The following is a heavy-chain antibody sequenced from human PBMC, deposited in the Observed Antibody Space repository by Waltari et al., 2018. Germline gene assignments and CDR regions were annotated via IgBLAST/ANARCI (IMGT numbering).Heavy chain of an antibody. J-gene: IGHJ4*02. CDR2: IYYSGST. CDR1: GGSISSSSYY. CDR3: ARPPHSSSWFYFDY. D-gene: IGHD6-13*01. Sequence: QLQLQESGPGLVKPSETLSLTCTVSGGSISSSSYYWGWIRPPPGNGLEWIGSIYYSGSTYYNPSLKSRVTISVDTSKNQFSLKLSSVTAADTAVYYCARPPHSSSWFYFDYWGQGTLVTVSS. V-gene: IGHV4-39*01.